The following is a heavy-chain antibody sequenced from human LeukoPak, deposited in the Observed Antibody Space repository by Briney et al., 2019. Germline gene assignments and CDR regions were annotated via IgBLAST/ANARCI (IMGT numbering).Heavy chain of an antibody. D-gene: IGHD1-26*01. Sequence: SETLSLTCAVYGGSFSGYYWSWIRQPPGKGLEWIGEINHSGSTNYNPSLKSRVTISVDTSKNQFSLKLSSVTAAATAVYYCARAAYSGSYYVDYWGQGTLVTVSS. CDR1: GGSFSGYY. CDR3: ARAAYSGSYYVDY. J-gene: IGHJ4*02. CDR2: INHSGST. V-gene: IGHV4-34*01.